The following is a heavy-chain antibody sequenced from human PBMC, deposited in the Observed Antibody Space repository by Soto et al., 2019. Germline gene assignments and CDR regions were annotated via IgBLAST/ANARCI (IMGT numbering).Heavy chain of an antibody. D-gene: IGHD3-10*01. V-gene: IGHV4-34*01. CDR1: GGSFSGYQ. CDR3: ARGLILWFGELSRRGGYYYYMDV. Sequence: QVQLQQWGAGLLKPSETLSLTCAVYGGSFSGYQWTWIRQTPGKGLEWIGEINDSGNINYNPSLKSRVTILLDTAKKQFSLRLSSVTAADTAVYYCARGLILWFGELSRRGGYYYYMDVWGKGTSVTVSS. CDR2: INDSGNI. J-gene: IGHJ6*03.